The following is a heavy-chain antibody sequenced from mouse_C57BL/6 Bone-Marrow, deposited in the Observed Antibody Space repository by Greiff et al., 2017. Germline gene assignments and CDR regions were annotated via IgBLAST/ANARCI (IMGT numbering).Heavy chain of an antibody. CDR2: SRNKANDYKT. CDR1: GFTFSDFY. V-gene: IGHV7-1*01. J-gene: IGHJ4*01. Sequence: EVNVVESGGGLVQSGRSLRLSCATSGFTFSDFYMEWVRQAPGKGLEWIAASRNKANDYKTEYSSSVKGRFIVSRDTSQSILYLQMNALRAEDTAIYYCARDAGYYYAMDYWGQGTSVTVSS. CDR3: ARDAGYYYAMDY.